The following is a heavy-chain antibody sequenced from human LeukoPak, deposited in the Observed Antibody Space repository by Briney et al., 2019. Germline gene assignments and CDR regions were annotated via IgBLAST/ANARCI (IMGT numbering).Heavy chain of an antibody. D-gene: IGHD3-22*01. V-gene: IGHV4-61*02. J-gene: IGHJ4*02. CDR2: IYTSGST. Sequence: SQTLSLTCTVSGGSISSGSYYWSWIRQPAGKGLEWIGRIYTSGSTNYNPSLKSRVTILVDTSKNQFSLKLSSVTAADTAVYYCARAGYYDSSGYLYWGQGTLVTVSS. CDR3: ARAGYYDSSGYLY. CDR1: GGSISSGSYY.